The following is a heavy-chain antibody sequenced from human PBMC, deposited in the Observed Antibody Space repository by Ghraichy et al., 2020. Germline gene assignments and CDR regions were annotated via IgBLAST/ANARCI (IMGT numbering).Heavy chain of an antibody. V-gene: IGHV4-39*01. CDR2: ISYSGDT. Sequence: SETLSLTCTVSGDSISSSDYYWGWIRQPPGRGLEWIGSISYSGDTYYNPSLKSRVTISVDTSKKDFSLKLISVTAADTAVYFCARHPLNYGIHLVGIEFDYWGQGTLVTVSS. J-gene: IGHJ4*02. D-gene: IGHD4-17*01. CDR3: ARHPLNYGIHLVGIEFDY. CDR1: GDSISSSDYY.